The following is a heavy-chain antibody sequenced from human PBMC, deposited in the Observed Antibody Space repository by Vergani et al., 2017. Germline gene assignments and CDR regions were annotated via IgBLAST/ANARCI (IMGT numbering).Heavy chain of an antibody. CDR2: IYHSGST. J-gene: IGHJ5*02. D-gene: IGHD5-24*01. V-gene: IGHV4-59*01. Sequence: QVQLQESGPGLVKPSETLSLTCTVSGGSISSYYWSWIRQPPGKGLEWIGYIYHSGSTNYNPSLKSRVTISVDTSKNQFTLKLSSVTAADTAVYYCGSGSPGYTGGGFDPWGQGTLVTVSS. CDR1: GGSISSYY. CDR3: GSGSPGYTGGGFDP.